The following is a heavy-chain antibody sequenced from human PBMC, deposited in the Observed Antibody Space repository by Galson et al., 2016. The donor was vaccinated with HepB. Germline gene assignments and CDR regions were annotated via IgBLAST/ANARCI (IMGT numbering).Heavy chain of an antibody. J-gene: IGHJ6*02. Sequence: SLRLSCAASGFTFSTYAMSWVRQAPGKGLEWVSVTYSGGSTYYADSVKGRFTISRDNSKNTLYLQMNSLRAEDTAVYYCARDPMATRYYYYGMDVWGQGTTVTVSS. CDR1: GFTFSTYA. CDR3: ARDPMATRYYYYGMDV. CDR2: TYSGGST. D-gene: IGHD5-24*01. V-gene: IGHV3-53*01.